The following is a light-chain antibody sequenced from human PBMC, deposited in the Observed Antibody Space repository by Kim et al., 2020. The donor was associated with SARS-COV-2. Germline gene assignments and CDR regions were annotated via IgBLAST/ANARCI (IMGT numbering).Light chain of an antibody. V-gene: IGLV6-57*03. CDR2: EDN. Sequence: GKTVTISCTRSSGSIASNYLQWYQQRPGSAPITMIYEDNRRPSGVPDRFSGSIDSASNSASLTISGLKTEDEADYYCQSSDNNIVVFGGGTQLTVL. J-gene: IGLJ2*01. CDR1: SGSIASNY. CDR3: QSSDNNIVV.